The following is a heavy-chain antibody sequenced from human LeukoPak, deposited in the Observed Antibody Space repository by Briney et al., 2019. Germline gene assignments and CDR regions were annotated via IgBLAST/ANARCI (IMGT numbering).Heavy chain of an antibody. CDR1: GVTVSTNY. CDR3: ARGLGRELSHSFDH. V-gene: IGHV3-53*01. Sequence: GGSLRLSCAASGVTVSTNYMSWVRQAPGKGLECVSVIYSGGTTYYADSVRGRFTMSRDTTESTVYLQMNSLRAEDTAVYYCARGLGRELSHSFDHWGQGTLVTVSS. D-gene: IGHD3-16*02. CDR2: IYSGGTT. J-gene: IGHJ4*02.